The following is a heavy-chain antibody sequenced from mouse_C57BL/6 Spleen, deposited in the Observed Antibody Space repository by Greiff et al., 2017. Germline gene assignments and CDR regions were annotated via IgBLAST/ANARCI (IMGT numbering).Heavy chain of an antibody. CDR3: ARSNYDYDDAMDY. D-gene: IGHD2-4*01. CDR2: IYPGGGYT. J-gene: IGHJ4*01. Sequence: VQLQQSGAELVRPGTSVKMSCKASGYTFTNYWIGWAKKRPGHGLEWIGDIYPGGGYTNYNEKFKGKATLTADKSSSTAYMQFSSLTSEDSAIYYCARSNYDYDDAMDYWRQGTSVTVSS. V-gene: IGHV1-63*01. CDR1: GYTFTNYW.